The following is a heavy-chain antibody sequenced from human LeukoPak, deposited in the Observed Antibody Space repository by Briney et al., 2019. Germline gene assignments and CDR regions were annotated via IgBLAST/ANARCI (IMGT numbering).Heavy chain of an antibody. CDR3: ARTDSSGSLLFDP. CDR2: IYYSGST. CDR1: GGTISSGGYY. J-gene: IGHJ5*02. V-gene: IGHV4-31*03. D-gene: IGHD3-22*01. Sequence: SETLSLTCTVSGGTISSGGYYWSWIRQHPGKGLEWIGYIYYSGSTYYNPSLKSRVTISVDTSKNQFSLKLSSVTAADTAVYYCARTDSSGSLLFDPWGQGTLVTVFS.